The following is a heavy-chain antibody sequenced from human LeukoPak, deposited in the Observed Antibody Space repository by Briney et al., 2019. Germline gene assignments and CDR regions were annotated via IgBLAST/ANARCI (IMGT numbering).Heavy chain of an antibody. CDR2: ISGSGGST. Sequence: PGGSLRLSCAASGFTFSSYGMSWVRQAPGKGLEWVSAISGSGGSTYYADSVKGRFTISRDNSKNTLYLQMNSLRAEDTAVYYCAKDSSGYSLPLAHFDYWGQGTLVTVSS. CDR1: GFTFSSYG. CDR3: AKDSSGYSLPLAHFDY. V-gene: IGHV3-23*01. D-gene: IGHD6-13*01. J-gene: IGHJ4*02.